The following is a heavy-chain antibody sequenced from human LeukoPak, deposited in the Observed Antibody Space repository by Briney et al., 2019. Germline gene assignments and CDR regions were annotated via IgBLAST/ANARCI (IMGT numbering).Heavy chain of an antibody. D-gene: IGHD6-19*01. CDR1: GGTFSSYA. J-gene: IGHJ4*02. Sequence: ASVKVSCKASGGTFSSYAISWVRQAPGQGLEWMGWINTNTGNPTYAQGFTGRFVFSLDTSVSTAYLQISSLKAEDTAVYYCARDKDRNGYSSGWSSWNYFDYWGQGTLVTVSS. CDR2: INTNTGNP. V-gene: IGHV7-4-1*02. CDR3: ARDKDRNGYSSGWSSWNYFDY.